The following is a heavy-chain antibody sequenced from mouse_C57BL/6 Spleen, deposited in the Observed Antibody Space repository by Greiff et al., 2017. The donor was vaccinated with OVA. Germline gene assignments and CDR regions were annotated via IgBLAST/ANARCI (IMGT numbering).Heavy chain of an antibody. CDR3: ARSDGPYDSWFAY. Sequence: VQLQQSGPELVKPGALVKIPCKASGYTFTDYNMDWVKQSHGKSLEWIGDINPNNGGTIYNQKFKGKATLTVDKSSSTAYMELRSLTSEDTAVYYCARSDGPYDSWFAYWGQGTLVTVSA. D-gene: IGHD2-4*01. CDR1: GYTFTDYN. J-gene: IGHJ3*01. V-gene: IGHV1-18*01. CDR2: INPNNGGT.